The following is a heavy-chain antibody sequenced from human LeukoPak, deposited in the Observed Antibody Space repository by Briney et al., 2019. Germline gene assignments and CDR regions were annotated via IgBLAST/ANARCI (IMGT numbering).Heavy chain of an antibody. J-gene: IGHJ4*02. CDR2: ITSSGTTR. V-gene: IGHV3-11*01. CDR1: GFTLTDRY. CDR3: ARDPDYGDPY. Sequence: GGSLRLSCTVSGFTLTDRYMSWFRQSPGRGLEWISWITSSGTTRDYADSVKGRFTISRDNTKNSVYLQMTSLRPDDTAVYYCARDPDYGDPYWGQGTLVTVSS. D-gene: IGHD4-17*01.